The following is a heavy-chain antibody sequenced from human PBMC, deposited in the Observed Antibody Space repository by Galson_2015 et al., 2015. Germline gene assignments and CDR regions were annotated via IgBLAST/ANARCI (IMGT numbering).Heavy chain of an antibody. V-gene: IGHV3-33*01. Sequence: SLRLSCAASGFTFSSYGMHWVRQAPGKGLEWVAVIWYDGSNKYYADSVKGRFTISRDNSKNTLYLQMNSLRAEDTAVYYCARALSSSGHYYYGMDVGAKGPRSPSP. CDR2: IWYDGSNK. CDR1: GFTFSSYG. D-gene: IGHD6-13*01. CDR3: ARALSSSGHYYYGMDV. J-gene: IGHJ6*02.